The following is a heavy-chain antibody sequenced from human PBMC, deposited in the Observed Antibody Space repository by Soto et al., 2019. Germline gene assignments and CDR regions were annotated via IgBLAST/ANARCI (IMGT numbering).Heavy chain of an antibody. CDR2: IFHSGST. D-gene: IGHD1-26*01. CDR3: AREVGGTGWGH. CDR1: GGSISSTNW. Sequence: QVQLQESGPGLVKPSGTLSLTCAVSGGSISSTNWWSWVRQSPGKGLEWIGEIFHSGSTNYNPSLKSRVTIPVDKSKNHFSLNLSSVTAADTAVYYCAREVGGTGWGHWGQGTLVTVSS. J-gene: IGHJ4*02. V-gene: IGHV4-4*02.